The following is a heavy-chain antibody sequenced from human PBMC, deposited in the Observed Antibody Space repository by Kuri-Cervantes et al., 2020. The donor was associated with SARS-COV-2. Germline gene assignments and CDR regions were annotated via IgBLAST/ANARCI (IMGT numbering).Heavy chain of an antibody. CDR1: GGSFSSYA. Sequence: SVKVSCKASGGSFSSYAISWVRQATGQGLEWMGRIIPILCIANYEQKFQGRVTITADKSTSTVYMELSSLRSEDTAVYYCAREIGDYDFWSGYYMDYYGMDDWGQGTTVTVSS. CDR3: AREIGDYDFWSGYYMDYYGMDD. CDR2: IIPILCIA. J-gene: IGHJ6*02. D-gene: IGHD3-3*01. V-gene: IGHV1-69*04.